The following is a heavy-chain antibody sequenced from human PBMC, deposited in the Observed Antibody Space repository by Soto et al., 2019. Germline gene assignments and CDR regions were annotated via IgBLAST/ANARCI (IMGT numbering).Heavy chain of an antibody. D-gene: IGHD6-6*01. V-gene: IGHV1-3*01. CDR3: ARDILSVVPRANDAFDV. Sequence: QVQLVQSGAEVRKPGASVNISCRASGFSFSDNLINWVRQAPGQSLEWMGWINPDNGNTRYSQTCQGRVTISRHSAASLAYVEVSDLTSEDTAVYYGARDILSVVPRANDAFDVWGLGTMVTVSS. CDR1: GFSFSDNL. CDR2: INPDNGNT. J-gene: IGHJ3*01.